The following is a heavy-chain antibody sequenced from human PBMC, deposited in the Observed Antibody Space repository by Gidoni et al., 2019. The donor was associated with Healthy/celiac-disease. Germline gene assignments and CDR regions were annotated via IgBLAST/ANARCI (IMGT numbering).Heavy chain of an antibody. CDR3: AKRGRWLQQYYYYGMDV. J-gene: IGHJ6*02. CDR2: ISGSGGST. CDR1: GFPFSSYA. D-gene: IGHD5-12*01. V-gene: IGHV3-23*01. Sequence: EVQLLESGGGLVQPGGSLRLSCAASGFPFSSYAMSWVRQAPGEGLEWVSAISGSGGSTYYADSVKGRFTISRDNSKNTLYLQMNSLRAEDTAVYYCAKRGRWLQQYYYYGMDVWGQGTTVTVSS.